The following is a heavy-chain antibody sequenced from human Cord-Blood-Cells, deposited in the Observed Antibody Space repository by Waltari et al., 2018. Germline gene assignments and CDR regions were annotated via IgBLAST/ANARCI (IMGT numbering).Heavy chain of an antibody. D-gene: IGHD1-1*01. V-gene: IGHV3-30*18. J-gene: IGHJ4*02. CDR1: GFTFSSYG. CDR3: AKTTGTPNY. Sequence: QVQLVESGGGVVQPGRSLRLSCAASGFTFSSYGMHWVRQAPGKGLEWVAVISYDGSNKYYADSVKGRFTISRDNSKNTLYLQMNSLRAEDTAVYYCAKTTGTPNYWGQGTLVTVSS. CDR2: ISYDGSNK.